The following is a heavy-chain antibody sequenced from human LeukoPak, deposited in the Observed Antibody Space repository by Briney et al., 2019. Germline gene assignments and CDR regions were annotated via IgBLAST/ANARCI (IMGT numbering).Heavy chain of an antibody. Sequence: PGGSLRLSCAAARFTSDAFGIQWVRQAPGKGLEWVCFISADGTSTFYADSVRGRFTISRYNTKNSIYLQMNSLRTAATSFYYCAKETDNWGQGTLVTVPS. CDR2: ISADGTST. CDR3: AKETDN. CDR1: RFTSDAFG. V-gene: IGHV3-43*02. J-gene: IGHJ4*02.